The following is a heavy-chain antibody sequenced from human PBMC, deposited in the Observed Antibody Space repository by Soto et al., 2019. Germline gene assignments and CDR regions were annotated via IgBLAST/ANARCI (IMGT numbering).Heavy chain of an antibody. Sequence: QVQLQESGPGLVKPSQTLSLTCTVSGGSISSGGYYWSWIRQHPGKGPEWIGYTYHSGTTYYNPSLKSRVTLAGDTSKNQFSLKMTSVTVADTAVYYCARVRRNQLLGWFDPWGQGTLVTVSS. J-gene: IGHJ5*02. CDR2: TYHSGTT. D-gene: IGHD2-2*01. CDR3: ARVRRNQLLGWFDP. V-gene: IGHV4-31*03. CDR1: GGSISSGGYY.